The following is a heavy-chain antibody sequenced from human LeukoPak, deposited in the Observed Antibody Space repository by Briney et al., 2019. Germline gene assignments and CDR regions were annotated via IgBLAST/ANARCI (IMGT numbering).Heavy chain of an antibody. V-gene: IGHV3-23*01. CDR1: GFTFSNYE. D-gene: IGHD2-2*01. CDR3: AKDHQYCSSSTCYQPFDY. CDR2: ISGGGAYT. J-gene: IGHJ4*02. Sequence: GGSLRLSCAASGFTFSNYEMNWVRQASGKGLEWVSYISGGGAYTNYADSVKGRFTISRDNSKNTLYLQMNSLRADDTAIYYCAKDHQYCSSSTCYQPFDYWGQGTLVTVSS.